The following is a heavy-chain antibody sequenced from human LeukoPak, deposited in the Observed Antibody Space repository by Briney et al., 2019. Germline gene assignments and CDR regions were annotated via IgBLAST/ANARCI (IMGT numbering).Heavy chain of an antibody. J-gene: IGHJ4*02. D-gene: IGHD3-10*01. V-gene: IGHV3-20*04. Sequence: LTGGSLRLSCAASRFTFDYGMSWVRQAPGKGLEWVSGINWNGGSTGYADSVKGRFTISRDNAKNSLYLQMNSLRAEDTALYYCARNTRSTEYYYGSGSYYSYYFDYWGQGTLVTVPS. CDR3: ARNTRSTEYYYGSGSYYSYYFDY. CDR1: RFTFDYG. CDR2: INWNGGST.